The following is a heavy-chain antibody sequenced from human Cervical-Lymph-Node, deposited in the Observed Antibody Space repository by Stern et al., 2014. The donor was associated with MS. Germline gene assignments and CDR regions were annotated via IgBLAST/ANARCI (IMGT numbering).Heavy chain of an antibody. D-gene: IGHD2-8*01. CDR3: ARLLKYCTNGVCYTAKHEMTYYFDY. CDR1: GYSFTSYW. J-gene: IGHJ4*02. Sequence: QLVQSGAEVKKPGESLKISCKGSGYSFTSYWIGWVRQMPGKGLEWMGIIYPGDSDTRYSPSFQGQVTISADKSISTAYLQWSSLKASDTAMYYCARLLKYCTNGVCYTAKHEMTYYFDYWGQGTLVTVSS. CDR2: IYPGDSDT. V-gene: IGHV5-51*03.